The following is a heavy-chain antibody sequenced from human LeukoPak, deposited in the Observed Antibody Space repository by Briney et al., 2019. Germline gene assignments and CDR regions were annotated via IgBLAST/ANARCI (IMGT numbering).Heavy chain of an antibody. CDR2: INHSGST. J-gene: IGHJ5*02. Sequence: PSETLSLTCAVYGGSFSGYYWSWIRQPPGKGLEWIGEINHSGSTNYNPSLKSRVTISVDTSKNQFSLKLSSVTAADTAVYYCATSPGTVTSHWFDPWGQGTLVTVSS. CDR3: ATSPGTVTSHWFDP. CDR1: GGSFSGYY. D-gene: IGHD4-17*01. V-gene: IGHV4-34*01.